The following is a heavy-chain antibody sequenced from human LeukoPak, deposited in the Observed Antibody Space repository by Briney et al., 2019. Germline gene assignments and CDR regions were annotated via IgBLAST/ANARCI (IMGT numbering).Heavy chain of an antibody. CDR1: GYTFTGYY. D-gene: IGHD6-6*01. V-gene: IGHV1-2*02. Sequence: ASVKVSCKASGYTFTGYYMHWVRQAPGQGLEWMGWINPNSGGTNYAQKFQGRVTMTRDTSISTAYMELSRLRSDDTAVYYCARDRSSSSLGWFDPWSQGTLVTVSS. CDR3: ARDRSSSSLGWFDP. J-gene: IGHJ5*02. CDR2: INPNSGGT.